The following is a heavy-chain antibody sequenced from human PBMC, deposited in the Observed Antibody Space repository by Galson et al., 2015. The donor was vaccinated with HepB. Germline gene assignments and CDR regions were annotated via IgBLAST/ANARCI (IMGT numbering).Heavy chain of an antibody. CDR2: INPNSGGT. D-gene: IGHD6-6*01. V-gene: IGHV1-2*02. Sequence: SVKVSCKASGYTFTAYSMHWVRQAPGQGLEWMGWINPNSGGTNYAQKFQGRVTLTRDTSIITAYMELSRLRSDDTAVYYCAKISIGDWYFDLWGRGTLVTVSS. CDR1: GYTFTAYS. J-gene: IGHJ2*01. CDR3: AKISIGDWYFDL.